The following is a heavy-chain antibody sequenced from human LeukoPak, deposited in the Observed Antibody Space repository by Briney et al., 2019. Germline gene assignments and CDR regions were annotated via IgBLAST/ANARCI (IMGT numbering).Heavy chain of an antibody. D-gene: IGHD6-6*01. V-gene: IGHV4-39*07. J-gene: IGHJ4*02. CDR3: ARGLIAAREYYFDS. CDR2: IYYSGST. CDR1: GGSISSSSYY. Sequence: SETLSLTCTVSGGSISSSSYYWGWIRQPPGKGLEWIGSIYYSGSTYYNPSLKSRVTMSVDTSKNQFSLKLNSVTAADTAVYYCARGLIAAREYYFDSWGQGTLVTVSS.